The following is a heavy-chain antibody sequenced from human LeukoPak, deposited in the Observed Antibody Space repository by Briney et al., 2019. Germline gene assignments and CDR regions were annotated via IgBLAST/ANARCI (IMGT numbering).Heavy chain of an antibody. CDR3: ARRSSSYGDYEYYFDY. J-gene: IGHJ4*02. V-gene: IGHV1-69*13. D-gene: IGHD4-17*01. Sequence: ASVKVSCKASGNSISNYAVSWVRQAPGQGPEWMGGIIPIFGTANYAQKFQGRVTITADESTSTAYMELSSLRSEDTAVYYCARRSSSYGDYEYYFDYWGQGTLVTVSS. CDR1: GNSISNYA. CDR2: IIPIFGTA.